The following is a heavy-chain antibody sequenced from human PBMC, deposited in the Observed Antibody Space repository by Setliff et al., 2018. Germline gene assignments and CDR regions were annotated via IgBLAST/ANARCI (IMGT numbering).Heavy chain of an antibody. CDR3: AKDRYYDISAYASSGLDQ. D-gene: IGHD3-22*01. Sequence: GSLRLSCAASGFTFNTYLMNWVRQAPGKGLEWVSHIRDTGTTVHYADSVKGRFTISRDNAKNSLYLQMNSLRAGDTALYYCAKDRYYDISAYASSGLDQWGQGTQVT. CDR2: IRDTGTTV. CDR1: GFTFNTYL. J-gene: IGHJ4*02. V-gene: IGHV3-48*04.